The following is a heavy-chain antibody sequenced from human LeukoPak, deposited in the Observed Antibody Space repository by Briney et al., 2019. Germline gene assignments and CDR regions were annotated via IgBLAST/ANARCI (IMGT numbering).Heavy chain of an antibody. J-gene: IGHJ4*02. CDR2: YDPEDGET. CDR3: ATDRPILTGYSHFDY. D-gene: IGHD3-9*01. CDR1: GYTLTELS. Sequence: ASVKVSCKVSGYTLTELSMHWVRQAPGKGLGWRGGYDPEDGETIYAQKFQGRVTMTEDTSTDTAYMELSSLRSEDTAVYYCATDRPILTGYSHFDYWGQGTLVTVSS. V-gene: IGHV1-24*01.